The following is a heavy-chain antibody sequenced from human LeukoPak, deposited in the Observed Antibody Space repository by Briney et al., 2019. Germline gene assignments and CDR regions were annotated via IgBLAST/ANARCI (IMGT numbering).Heavy chain of an antibody. V-gene: IGHV3-33*01. CDR3: ARAGGVGARWFDP. J-gene: IGHJ5*02. CDR1: GFTFSSYG. Sequence: PGGSLRLSCAASGFTFSSYGMHWVRQAPGKGLGWVAVIWYDGSNKYYADSVKGRFTISRDNSKNTLYLQMNSLRAEDTAVYYCARAGGVGARWFDPWGQGTLVTVSS. D-gene: IGHD1-26*01. CDR2: IWYDGSNK.